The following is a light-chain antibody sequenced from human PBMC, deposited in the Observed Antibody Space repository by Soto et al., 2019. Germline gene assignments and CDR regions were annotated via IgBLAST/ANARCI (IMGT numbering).Light chain of an antibody. V-gene: IGKV3-11*01. CDR2: DAS. Sequence: EIVLTQSPATLSLSPGERATLSCRASQSVSSYLAWYQQKPGQAPRLLIYDASNRATGIPAMFSGSGSGTDFTLTISSLEPEDFAVYYCQQRSLFGGGTKVEIK. CDR3: QQRSL. J-gene: IGKJ4*01. CDR1: QSVSSY.